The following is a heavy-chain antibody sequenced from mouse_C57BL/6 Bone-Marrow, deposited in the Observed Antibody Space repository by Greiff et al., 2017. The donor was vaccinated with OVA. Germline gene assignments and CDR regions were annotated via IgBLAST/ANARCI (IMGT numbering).Heavy chain of an antibody. CDR1: GFNIKNTY. J-gene: IGHJ2*01. V-gene: IGHV14-3*01. Sequence: DVKLQESVAELVRPGASVKLSCTASGFNIKNTYMHWVKQRPEQGLEWIGRIDPANGNTKYAPKFQGKATITADTSSNTAYLQLSSLTSEDTAIYYCARLNGSPPYYFDYWGQGTTLTVSS. CDR2: IDPANGNT. D-gene: IGHD1-1*01. CDR3: ARLNGSPPYYFDY.